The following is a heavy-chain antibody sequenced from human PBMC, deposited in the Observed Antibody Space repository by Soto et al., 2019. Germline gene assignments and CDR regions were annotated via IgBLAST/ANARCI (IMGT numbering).Heavy chain of an antibody. Sequence: QVQLQESGPGLVKPSQTLSLTCTDSGGSISSGGYYWSWIRQHPGKGLEWIGYIYYSGSTYYNPSLKSRVTISVDTSKNQFSLKLSSVTAADTAVYYCARAPYDFWSGGPPDYYYYMDVWGKGTTVTVSS. V-gene: IGHV4-31*03. CDR3: ARAPYDFWSGGPPDYYYYMDV. D-gene: IGHD3-3*01. CDR1: GGSISSGGYY. J-gene: IGHJ6*03. CDR2: IYYSGST.